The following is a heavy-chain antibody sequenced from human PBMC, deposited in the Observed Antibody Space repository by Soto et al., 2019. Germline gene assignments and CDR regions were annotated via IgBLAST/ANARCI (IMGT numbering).Heavy chain of an antibody. V-gene: IGHV3-23*01. D-gene: IGHD2-2*01. J-gene: IGHJ4*02. CDR1: GFTFSNYA. CDR2: ISGSGHYT. Sequence: GGSLRLSCAASGFTFSNYAMSWVRQAPGKGLEWISAISGSGHYTYYEDSVKGRFTVSRDNSKSTLYLQMNSLRAEDSATYYCAKDGYCTATSCFAGGEFDYWGQGTQVTVSS. CDR3: AKDGYCTATSCFAGGEFDY.